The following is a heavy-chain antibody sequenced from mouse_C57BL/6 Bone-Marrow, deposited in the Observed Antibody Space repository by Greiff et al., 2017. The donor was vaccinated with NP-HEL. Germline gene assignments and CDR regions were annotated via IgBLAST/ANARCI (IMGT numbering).Heavy chain of an antibody. J-gene: IGHJ3*01. CDR2: IYPGDGDT. Sequence: QVQLQQSGAELVKPGASVKISCKASGYAFSSYWMNWVKQRPGKGLEWIGQIYPGDGDTTYNGKFKDKASLTADKSSSPAYIQLTSLTSEDSAVYFCARGAYWGQGTLVTVSA. V-gene: IGHV1-80*01. CDR3: ARGAY. CDR1: GYAFSSYW.